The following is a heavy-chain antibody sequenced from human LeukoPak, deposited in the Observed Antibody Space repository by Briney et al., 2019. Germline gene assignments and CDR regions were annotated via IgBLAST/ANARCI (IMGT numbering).Heavy chain of an antibody. V-gene: IGHV5-51*01. CDR1: GYIFTTYW. D-gene: IGHD1-26*01. CDR2: IYPGDSDP. J-gene: IGHJ6*02. CDR3: ARHPAIVGAADYYYGMDV. Sequence: GESLKISCKGSGYIFTTYWIGWVRQMPGKGLEWMGIIYPGDSDPRYSPSFQGQVTISADKSISTAYLQWSSLKASDTAMYYCARHPAIVGAADYYYGMDVWGQGTTVTVSS.